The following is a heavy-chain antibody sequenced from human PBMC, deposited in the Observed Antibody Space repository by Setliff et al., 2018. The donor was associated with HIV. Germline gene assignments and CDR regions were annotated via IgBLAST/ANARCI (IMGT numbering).Heavy chain of an antibody. CDR2: INTNTGNP. CDR3: ARQYYGSGSFYDY. V-gene: IGHV7-4-1*02. Sequence: ASVKVSCKASGYTFTSYYMHWVRQAPGQGPEWMGWINTNTGNPTYAQGFTGRFVLSLDTSVTTAYLQISSLKAEDTAVYYCARQYYGSGSFYDYWGQGTLVTVS. D-gene: IGHD3-10*01. J-gene: IGHJ4*02. CDR1: GYTFTSYY.